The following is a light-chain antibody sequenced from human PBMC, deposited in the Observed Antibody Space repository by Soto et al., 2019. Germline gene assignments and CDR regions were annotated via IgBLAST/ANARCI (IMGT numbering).Light chain of an antibody. CDR3: AAWDDILSGVI. CDR1: SSNIGSNY. V-gene: IGLV1-47*01. Sequence: QSVLTQPPSVSETPGQRVAISCSGSSSNIGSNYIYWYQQLPGTAPTLLIYRNNQRPSGVPDRFSGSKSGTSASLAISGLRSEDEADYYCAAWDDILSGVIFGGGTKVTVL. CDR2: RNN. J-gene: IGLJ2*01.